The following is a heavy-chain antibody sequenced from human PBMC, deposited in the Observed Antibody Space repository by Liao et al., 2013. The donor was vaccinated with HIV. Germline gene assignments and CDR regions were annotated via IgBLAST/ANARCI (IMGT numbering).Heavy chain of an antibody. J-gene: IGHJ3*02. D-gene: IGHD2-15*01. CDR1: GGSISSYY. V-gene: IGHV4-59*12. Sequence: QVQLQESGPGLVKPSETLSLTCTVSGGSISSYYWSWIRQPPGKGLEWIGEINQSGSANYNPSLKSRVTISADTSKNQFSLNLTSVTAADTAVYYCVHCSGLYWNAFDIWGQGTMVTVSS. CDR2: INQSGSA. CDR3: VHCSGLYWNAFDI.